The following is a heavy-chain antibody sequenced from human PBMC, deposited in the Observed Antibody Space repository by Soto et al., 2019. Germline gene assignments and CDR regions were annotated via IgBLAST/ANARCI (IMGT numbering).Heavy chain of an antibody. CDR2: ISGSGGST. J-gene: IGHJ4*02. CDR1: GFTFSSYA. CDR3: AKDPEILRGIFDNVGFDY. D-gene: IGHD3-3*01. Sequence: GGSLRLSCAASGFTFSSYAMSWVRQAPGKGLEWVSAISGSGGSTYYADSVKGRFTISRDNSKNTLYLQMNSLRAEDTAVYYCAKDPEILRGIFDNVGFDYWGQGTLVTVSS. V-gene: IGHV3-23*01.